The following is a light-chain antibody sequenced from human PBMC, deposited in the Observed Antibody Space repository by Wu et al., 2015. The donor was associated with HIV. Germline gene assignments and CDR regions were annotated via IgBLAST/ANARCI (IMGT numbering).Light chain of an antibody. Sequence: DIQMTQSPSAMSASVGDRVTITCRASQGISNYLAWFQQKPGKVPERLIYDAVNLQTGVPSRFSGGGSGTEFTLTISSLQPEDFATYYCLQHNSYPYTFRPGEPNWRSN. CDR1: QGISNY. J-gene: IGKJ2*01. CDR2: DAV. V-gene: IGKV1-17*03. CDR3: LQHNSYPYT.